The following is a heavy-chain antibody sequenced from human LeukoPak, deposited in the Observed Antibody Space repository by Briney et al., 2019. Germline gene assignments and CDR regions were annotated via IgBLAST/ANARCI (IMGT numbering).Heavy chain of an antibody. CDR1: GFTFSDHW. Sequence: GGSLRLSCAASGFTFSDHWMHWVRQVPGKGLVWVSRIKTDGSWTNDADSVKGRFTVSRDNAENTLYLQMNSLRVEDTAVYYCVRGVGGSSYLDYWGQGALVTVSS. V-gene: IGHV3-74*01. CDR2: IKTDGSWT. CDR3: VRGVGGSSYLDY. J-gene: IGHJ4*02. D-gene: IGHD3-16*01.